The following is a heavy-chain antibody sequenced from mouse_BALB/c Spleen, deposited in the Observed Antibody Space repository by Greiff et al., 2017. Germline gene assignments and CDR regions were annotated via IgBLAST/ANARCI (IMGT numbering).Heavy chain of an antibody. CDR1: GYSITSDYA. CDR2: ISYSGST. CDR3: ARWDYYGSSYSYFDY. V-gene: IGHV3-2*02. D-gene: IGHD1-1*01. J-gene: IGHJ2*01. Sequence: EVQRVESGPGLVKPSQSLSLTCTVTGYSITSDYAWNWIRQFPGNKLEWMGYISYSGSTSYNPSLKSRISITRDTSKNQFFLQLNSVTTEDTATYYCARWDYYGSSYSYFDYWGQGTTLTVSS.